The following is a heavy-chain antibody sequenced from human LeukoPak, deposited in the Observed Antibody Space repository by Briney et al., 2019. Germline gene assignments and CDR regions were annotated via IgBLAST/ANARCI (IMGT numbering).Heavy chain of an antibody. CDR2: INPSGGST. V-gene: IGHV1-46*01. CDR1: GYTFTSYY. J-gene: IGHJ4*02. CDR3: ARDYYGSSGYSAYFDY. D-gene: IGHD3-22*01. Sequence: ASVKVSCKASGYTFTSYYMHWVRQAHGQGLEWMGIINPSGGSTSCAQKFQGRVTMTRDMSTSTVYMGLSSLRSEDTAVYYCARDYYGSSGYSAYFDYWGQGTLVTVSS.